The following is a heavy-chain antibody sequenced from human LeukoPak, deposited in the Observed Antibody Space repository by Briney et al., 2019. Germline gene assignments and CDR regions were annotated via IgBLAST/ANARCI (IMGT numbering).Heavy chain of an antibody. D-gene: IGHD3-3*01. CDR1: GGSVSGYY. V-gene: IGHV4-34*01. J-gene: IGHJ4*02. CDR3: ARGSRITIFGVVIKGHDY. CDR2: INHSGST. Sequence: SETLSLTCAVYGGSVSGYYWSWIRQPPGKGLEWIGEINHSGSTNYNPSLKSRVTISVDTSKNQFSLKLSSVTAADTAVYYCARGSRITIFGVVIKGHDYWGQGTLVTVSS.